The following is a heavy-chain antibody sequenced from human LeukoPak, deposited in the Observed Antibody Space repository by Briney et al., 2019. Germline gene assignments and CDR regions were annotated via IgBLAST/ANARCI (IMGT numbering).Heavy chain of an antibody. D-gene: IGHD3-10*01. V-gene: IGHV4-59*08. CDR1: GGXMSSYY. CDR2: IYYTGGT. CDR3: ARRARATVRGDYFDY. Sequence: SETLSLTCTVSGGXMSSYYCTWIRQPPGKELEWIGYIYYTGGTNYNPSLKSRVTISADTSKNQFSLNLNSVTAADAAVYYCARRARATVRGDYFDYWGQGTLVTVSS. J-gene: IGHJ4*02.